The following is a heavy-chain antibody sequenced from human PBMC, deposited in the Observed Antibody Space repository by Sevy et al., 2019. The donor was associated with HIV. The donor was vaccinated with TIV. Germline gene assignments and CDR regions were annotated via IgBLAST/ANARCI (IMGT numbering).Heavy chain of an antibody. CDR1: GGSISSSGSY. Sequence: SETLSLTCTVSGGSISSSGSYWGWIRQPPGKGLEWIGSMYSSGSTYHSPSLKTRITISVDTSKNQFSLRLSSVIAADTAVYYCARHRDYVTMVRGIDQWGQGTLVTVSS. CDR3: ARHRDYVTMVRGIDQ. D-gene: IGHD3-10*01. CDR2: MYSSGST. V-gene: IGHV4-39*01. J-gene: IGHJ4*02.